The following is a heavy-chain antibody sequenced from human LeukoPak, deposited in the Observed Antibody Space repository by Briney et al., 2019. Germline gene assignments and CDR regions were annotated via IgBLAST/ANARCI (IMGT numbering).Heavy chain of an antibody. CDR1: GFTFDDYA. D-gene: IGHD2-15*01. CDR3: ARGGGNFDY. Sequence: SGGSLRLSCAASGFTFDDYAMHWVRQAPGKGLEWVSGISWNSGVIGYADSVKGRFTISRDNAKNSLYLQMNSLRAEDTAVYYCARGGGNFDYWGQGTLVTVSS. CDR2: ISWNSGVI. V-gene: IGHV3-9*01. J-gene: IGHJ4*02.